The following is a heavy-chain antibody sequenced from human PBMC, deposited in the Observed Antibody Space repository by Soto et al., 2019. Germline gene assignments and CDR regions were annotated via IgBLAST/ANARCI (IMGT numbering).Heavy chain of an antibody. V-gene: IGHV1-3*01. J-gene: IGHJ6*02. Sequence: ASVKVSCKASGYTFTSYAMHWVRQAPGQRLEWMGWINAGNGNTKYSQKFQGRVTITRDTSASTAYMELSSLRSEDTAVYYCARDNGGYSGYGYYYYYGMDVWGQGTKVTVSS. D-gene: IGHD5-12*01. CDR3: ARDNGGYSGYGYYYYYGMDV. CDR2: INAGNGNT. CDR1: GYTFTSYA.